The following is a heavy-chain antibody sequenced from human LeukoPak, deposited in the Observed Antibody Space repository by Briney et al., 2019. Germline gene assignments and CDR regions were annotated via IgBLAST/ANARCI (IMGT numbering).Heavy chain of an antibody. CDR2: LYYSGST. J-gene: IGHJ4*02. CDR1: GGSISSSSYY. D-gene: IGHD3-9*01. Sequence: PSETLSLTCTVSGGSISSSSYYWGWIRQPPGKGLEWIGSLYYSGSTYYNPSLKSRVTISVDTSKKQFSLKLSSVTAADTAVYYCARLSPYYDILIGSSYYFDYWGQGNLVTVSS. V-gene: IGHV4-39*01. CDR3: ARLSPYYDILIGSSYYFDY.